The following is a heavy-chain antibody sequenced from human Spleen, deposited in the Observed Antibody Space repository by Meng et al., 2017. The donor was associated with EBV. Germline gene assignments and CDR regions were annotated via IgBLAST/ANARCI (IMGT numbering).Heavy chain of an antibody. D-gene: IGHD1-26*01. V-gene: IGHV1-69*12. Sequence: VQVLQHGDEERRPWCSVKAYGKASGGTLIILATGWGRPAPGTGLEWMGGIIPIFCTTNYAQKFQGRVTITADESANTAYMELSSLRSEDTAVYYCVRERGATAVLGYWGQGTLVTVSS. J-gene: IGHJ4*02. CDR2: IIPIFCTT. CDR1: GGTLIILA. CDR3: VRERGATAVLGY.